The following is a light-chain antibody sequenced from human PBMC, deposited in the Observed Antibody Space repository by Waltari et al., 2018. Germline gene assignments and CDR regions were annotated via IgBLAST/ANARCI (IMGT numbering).Light chain of an antibody. Sequence: QSALTQPASVSGSPGQPITISCTVTSSDVGGDNFVSWYHHHPGKAPKIMIYEVNNRPSGVSNRVSGSKSGNTASLTISGLQAEDEADYYCSSYTSSNTLVFGGGTKLTVL. CDR2: EVN. V-gene: IGLV2-14*01. CDR1: SSDVGGDNF. J-gene: IGLJ2*01. CDR3: SSYTSSNTLV.